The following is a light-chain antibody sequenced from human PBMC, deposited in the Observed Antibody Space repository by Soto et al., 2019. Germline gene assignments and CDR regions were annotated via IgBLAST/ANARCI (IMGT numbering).Light chain of an antibody. CDR3: QSYDSSVV. V-gene: IGLV1-40*01. CDR1: SSNIGAGYD. CDR2: ANT. J-gene: IGLJ2*01. Sequence: QSVLTQPPSVSGAPGQRVTISCTGSSSNIGAGYDVHWYQQLPGTAPKLLIYANTNRPSGVPDRFSGSKSGTSASLAITGLQAEDEADYYSQSYDSSVVFGGGTKLTVL.